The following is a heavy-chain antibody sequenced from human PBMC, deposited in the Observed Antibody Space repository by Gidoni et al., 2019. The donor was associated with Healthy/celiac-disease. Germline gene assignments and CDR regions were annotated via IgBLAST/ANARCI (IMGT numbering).Heavy chain of an antibody. V-gene: IGHV3-23*01. CDR3: AIIPLQRFLGYCSSTSCSVDY. D-gene: IGHD2-2*01. Sequence: EVQLLESGGGLVQPGGSLSLSCAASGFTFSSYAMSWVRQAPGKGLEWVSAISGSGGSTYYADSVKGRFTISRDNSKNTLYLQMNSLRAEDTAVYYCAIIPLQRFLGYCSSTSCSVDYWGQGTLVTVSS. J-gene: IGHJ4*02. CDR1: GFTFSSYA. CDR2: ISGSGGST.